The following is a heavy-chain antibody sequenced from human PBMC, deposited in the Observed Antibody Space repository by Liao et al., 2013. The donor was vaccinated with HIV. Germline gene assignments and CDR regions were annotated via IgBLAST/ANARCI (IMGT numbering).Heavy chain of an antibody. CDR2: IYTSGNT. CDR3: ARGGSLYYYYYYMTS. Sequence: QVQLQESGPGLVKPSQTLSLTCTVSGRSISSGSYYWNWIRQPAGKGLEWIGRIYTSGNTNYNPSLKSRVTISVDTSKNQFSLKLRYVTAADTAVYYCARGGSLYYYYYYMTSGAKEPTSPSP. V-gene: IGHV4-61*02. J-gene: IGHJ6*03. CDR1: GRSISSGSYY. D-gene: IGHD3-10*01.